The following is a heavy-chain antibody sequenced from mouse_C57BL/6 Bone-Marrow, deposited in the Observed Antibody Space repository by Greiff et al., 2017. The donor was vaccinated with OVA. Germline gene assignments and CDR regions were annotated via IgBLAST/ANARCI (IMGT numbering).Heavy chain of an antibody. CDR3: ASPLYYGNYYFDY. Sequence: VKLQQPGAELVKPGASVKMSCKASGYTFTSYWITWVKQRPGQGLEWIGDIYPGSGSTNYNEKFKSKATLTVDTSSSTAYMQLSSLTSEDSAVYYCASPLYYGNYYFDYWGQGTTLTVSS. D-gene: IGHD2-1*01. V-gene: IGHV1-55*01. CDR2: IYPGSGST. J-gene: IGHJ2*01. CDR1: GYTFTSYW.